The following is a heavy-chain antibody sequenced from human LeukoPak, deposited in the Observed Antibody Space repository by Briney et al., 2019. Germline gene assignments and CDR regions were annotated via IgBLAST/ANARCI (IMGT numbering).Heavy chain of an antibody. CDR1: GGSISSSSYY. CDR3: ATSFTIQGAFDI. D-gene: IGHD3-10*01. V-gene: IGHV4-39*01. Sequence: SETLSLICTVSGGSISSSSYYWGWIRQPPGKGLEWIGSIYYSGSTYYNPSLKSRVTISVDTSKNQFSLKLGSVTAADTAVYYCATSFTIQGAFDIWGQGTMVTVSS. CDR2: IYYSGST. J-gene: IGHJ3*02.